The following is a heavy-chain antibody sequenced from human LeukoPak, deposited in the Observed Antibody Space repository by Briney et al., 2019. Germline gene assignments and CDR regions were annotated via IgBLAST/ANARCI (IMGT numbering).Heavy chain of an antibody. CDR2: ISAYNGNT. Sequence: GASVKVSCKASGYTFTSYGISWVRQAPGQGLEWMRWISAYNGNTNYAQKLQGRVTMTTDTSTSTAYMELRSLRSDDTAVYYCARDGLYGSGSLGFAYWGQGTLVTVSS. J-gene: IGHJ4*02. D-gene: IGHD3-10*01. V-gene: IGHV1-18*01. CDR1: GYTFTSYG. CDR3: ARDGLYGSGSLGFAY.